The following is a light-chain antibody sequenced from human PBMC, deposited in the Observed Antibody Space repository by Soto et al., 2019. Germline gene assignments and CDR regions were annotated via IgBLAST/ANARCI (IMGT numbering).Light chain of an antibody. CDR2: DAS. CDR3: QQYNTYPWT. Sequence: DIQMTQSPATLSASVGDRVTITCRASQSISSWLAWYQQKPGKVPKLLIDDASSLESGVPSRFSGSGSGTEFTLTISSLQPDDFATYYCQQYNTYPWTFGQGTMVEIK. J-gene: IGKJ1*01. CDR1: QSISSW. V-gene: IGKV1-5*01.